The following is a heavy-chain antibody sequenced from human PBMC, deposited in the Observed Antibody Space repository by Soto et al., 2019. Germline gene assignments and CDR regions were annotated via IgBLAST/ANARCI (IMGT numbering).Heavy chain of an antibody. CDR1: GITFSDHN. D-gene: IGHD5-18*01. CDR3: MWGTAMVNNYYGMDV. J-gene: IGHJ6*02. CDR2: TRNKANSYTT. Sequence: PGGSLRLSCAASGITFSDHNMDWVRQAPGKGLEWVGRTRNKANSYTTEYAASVKGRFTISRDDSKNSLYLQMNSLKTEDTAVYYCMWGTAMVNNYYGMDVWGQGTTVTVSS. V-gene: IGHV3-72*01.